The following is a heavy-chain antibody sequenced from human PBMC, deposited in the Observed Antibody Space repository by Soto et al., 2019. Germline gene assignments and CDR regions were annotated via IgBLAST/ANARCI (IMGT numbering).Heavy chain of an antibody. J-gene: IGHJ6*02. CDR1: GYSFTSYW. Sequence: EVQLVQSGAEVKKPGESLKISCKGSGYSFTSYWIAWVRQMPGKGLEWMGITFPGESETRYSPSFQGQVTISADKSIRTAYLHWSSLKASDTAMYYCARHNSNWIPPNKYYYGMDVWGQGTTVTVSS. V-gene: IGHV5-51*01. CDR3: ARHNSNWIPPNKYYYGMDV. D-gene: IGHD1-1*01. CDR2: TFPGESET.